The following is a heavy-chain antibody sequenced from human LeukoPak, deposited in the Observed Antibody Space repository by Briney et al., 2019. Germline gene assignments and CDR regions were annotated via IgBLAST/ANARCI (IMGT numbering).Heavy chain of an antibody. CDR1: GGSISSYY. Sequence: SETLSLTCTVSGGSISSYYWSWIRQPPGKGLEWIGYIYYSGSTNYNPSLKSRVTISVDTSKNQFSLKLSSVTAADTAVYYCAREDSWSLFDYWGQGTLVTVSS. CDR2: IYYSGST. CDR3: AREDSWSLFDY. J-gene: IGHJ4*02. D-gene: IGHD6-13*01. V-gene: IGHV4-59*01.